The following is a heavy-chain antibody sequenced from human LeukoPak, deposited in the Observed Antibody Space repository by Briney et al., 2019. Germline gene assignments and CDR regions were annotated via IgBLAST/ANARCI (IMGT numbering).Heavy chain of an antibody. Sequence: GGSLRLSCAASGFTFSSYAMSWVRQAPGKGLEWVSAISGSGSSTYYADSVKGRFTISRDNSKNTLYLQMNSLRAEDTAVYYCAKMDSDILTGYRYYYYYYGMDVWGKGTTVTVSS. CDR2: ISGSGSST. CDR1: GFTFSSYA. V-gene: IGHV3-23*01. CDR3: AKMDSDILTGYRYYYYYYGMDV. D-gene: IGHD3-9*01. J-gene: IGHJ6*04.